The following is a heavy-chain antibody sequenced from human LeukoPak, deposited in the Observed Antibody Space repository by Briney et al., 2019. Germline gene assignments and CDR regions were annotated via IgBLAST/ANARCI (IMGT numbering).Heavy chain of an antibody. V-gene: IGHV3-53*01. J-gene: IGHJ1*01. CDR3: ARPGSASGYWVH. CDR2: LYSRGNT. Sequence: GGSLRLSCAASGITVSTNYLSCVRQAPGKGLEWVSVLYSRGNTKYADSVRGRFTISRDSLKNTLYLQMNSLRAEDTAVYYCARPGSASGYWVHWGQGTLVTVSS. D-gene: IGHD3-3*01. CDR1: GITVSTNY.